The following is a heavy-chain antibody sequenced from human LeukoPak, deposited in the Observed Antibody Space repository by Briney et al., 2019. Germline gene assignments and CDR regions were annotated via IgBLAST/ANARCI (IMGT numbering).Heavy chain of an antibody. Sequence: SETLSLTCTVSGGSISSSSYYWGWIRQPPGKGLEWLGSIYYSGSPHYNPSLKSRVTISVDMSKHQFSLRRNSVTAADTAVYYCVRMKVFDWLLLGSVFDIWGQGTTVTVSS. CDR1: GGSISSSSYY. J-gene: IGHJ3*02. CDR2: IYYSGSP. V-gene: IGHV4-39*07. CDR3: VRMKVFDWLLLGSVFDI. D-gene: IGHD3-9*01.